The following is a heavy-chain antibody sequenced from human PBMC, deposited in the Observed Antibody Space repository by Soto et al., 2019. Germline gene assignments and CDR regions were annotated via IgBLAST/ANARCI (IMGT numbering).Heavy chain of an antibody. J-gene: IGHJ6*02. CDR1: GFTXSSYW. CDR2: IKQDGSEK. CDR3: ARERGIAVANYYYGMDV. V-gene: IGHV3-7*05. Sequence: GGSLRLSCAASGFTXSSYWMSWVRQAQGKGLEWVANIKQDGSEKYYVDSVKGRFTISRDIAKNSLYLQMNSLRAEDTAVYYCARERGIAVANYYYGMDVWGQGTTVTVSS. D-gene: IGHD6-19*01.